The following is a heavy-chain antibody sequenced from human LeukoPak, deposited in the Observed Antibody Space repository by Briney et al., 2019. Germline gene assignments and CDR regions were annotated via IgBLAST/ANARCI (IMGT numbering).Heavy chain of an antibody. J-gene: IGHJ5*02. D-gene: IGHD3-10*01. Sequence: SSETLSLTCTVSGGSISSYYWSWIRQPAGKGLEWIGRIYTSGSTNYNPSLKSRVTMSVDTSKNQFSLKLSSVTTADTAVYYCARGIWFGEITNWFDPWGQGNLVTVSS. V-gene: IGHV4-4*07. CDR1: GGSISSYY. CDR2: IYTSGST. CDR3: ARGIWFGEITNWFDP.